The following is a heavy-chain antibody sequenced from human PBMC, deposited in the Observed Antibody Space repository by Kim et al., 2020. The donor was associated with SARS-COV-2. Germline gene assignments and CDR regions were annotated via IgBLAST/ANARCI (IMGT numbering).Heavy chain of an antibody. CDR2: INHSGST. V-gene: IGHV4-34*01. CDR3: ARGSGRGGDY. Sequence: SETLSLTCAVYGGSFSGYYWSWIRQPPGKGLEWIGEINHSGSTNYNPSLKSRVTISVDTSKNQFSLKLSPVTAADTAVYYCARGSGRGGDYWGQGTLVTV. J-gene: IGHJ4*02. D-gene: IGHD2-15*01. CDR1: GGSFSGYY.